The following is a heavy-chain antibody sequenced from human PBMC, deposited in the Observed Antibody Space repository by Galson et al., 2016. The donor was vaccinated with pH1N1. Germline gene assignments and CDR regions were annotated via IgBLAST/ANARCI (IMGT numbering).Heavy chain of an antibody. CDR1: GYSFTAYY. V-gene: IGHV1-2*02. D-gene: IGHD2-15*01. Sequence: SCKASGYSFTAYYIHWLRQAPGQGPEWMGWINPNSRDTNYAQKCAQRFQDRVTMTRDTSISTAYMELTGLTSDDTAVYFCARDSCTGGSCYFVPDYWGQGTLVTVSS. J-gene: IGHJ4*02. CDR2: INPNSRDT. CDR3: ARDSCTGGSCYFVPDY.